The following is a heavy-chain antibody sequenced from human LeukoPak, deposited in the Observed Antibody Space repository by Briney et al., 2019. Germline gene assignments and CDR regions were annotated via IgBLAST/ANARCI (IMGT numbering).Heavy chain of an antibody. J-gene: IGHJ4*02. Sequence: GASVKVSCKASGYTFNSYSINWVRQPPGQGLEWMGSINAYNGNTDYAQKVQGRVTMTTDTSTSTAYMELRSLRSDDTALYYCARDGFRGPSDYWGQGTLVTVSS. CDR2: INAYNGNT. V-gene: IGHV1-18*01. D-gene: IGHD3-16*01. CDR1: GYTFNSYS. CDR3: ARDGFRGPSDY.